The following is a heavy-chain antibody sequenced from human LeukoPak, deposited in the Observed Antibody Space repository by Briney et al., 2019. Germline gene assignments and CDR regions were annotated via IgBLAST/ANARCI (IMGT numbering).Heavy chain of an antibody. Sequence: ASLKVSCKASGYTFTSYYMHWVRQAPGQALEWMAIINPNGGSTSYAQKFQGRVTMTRDTSTSTVYMELSSLRSEDTAVYYCARGPSSWIQLWLSYYYGMDVWGQGTTVTVSS. CDR2: INPNGGST. D-gene: IGHD5-18*01. V-gene: IGHV1-46*01. CDR3: ARGPSSWIQLWLSYYYGMDV. CDR1: GYTFTSYY. J-gene: IGHJ6*02.